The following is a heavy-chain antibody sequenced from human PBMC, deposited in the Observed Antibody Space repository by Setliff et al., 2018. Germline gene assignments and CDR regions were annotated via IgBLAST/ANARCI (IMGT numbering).Heavy chain of an antibody. Sequence: PSETLSLTCAVYGGSFSGYYWTWIRQPPGKGLEWIGEIDHSGSSNNNPSLKGRVSISVDTSKKQFYLKLTSVTAADTAVYYCARYGTEYGDYEIPGDVWGKGTTVTGSS. CDR2: IDHSGSS. D-gene: IGHD4-17*01. CDR1: GGSFSGYY. J-gene: IGHJ6*03. V-gene: IGHV4-34*01. CDR3: ARYGTEYGDYEIPGDV.